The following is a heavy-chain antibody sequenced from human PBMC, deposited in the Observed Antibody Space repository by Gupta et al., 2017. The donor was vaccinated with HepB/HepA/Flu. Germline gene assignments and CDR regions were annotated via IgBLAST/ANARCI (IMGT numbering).Heavy chain of an antibody. CDR3: ARARQWLVRLFDY. Sequence: EGQLVESGGGSVQPGGSLRLSCGAPGFTFSRYWMSWVRQAPGRGLEWVANIKQDGSEKYYVDSVKGRFTISSDNAKNSLYLQMNSLRAEDTAVYYCARARQWLVRLFDYWGQGTLVTVSS. CDR1: GFTFSRYW. D-gene: IGHD6-19*01. J-gene: IGHJ4*02. CDR2: IKQDGSEK. V-gene: IGHV3-7*04.